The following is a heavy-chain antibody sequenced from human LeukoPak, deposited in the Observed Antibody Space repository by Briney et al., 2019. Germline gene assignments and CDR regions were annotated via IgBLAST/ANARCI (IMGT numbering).Heavy chain of an antibody. D-gene: IGHD5-24*01. CDR2: IIPIFGTA. CDR1: GGTFSSYA. V-gene: IGHV1-69*05. CDR3: ASTTVEMPFYAFDI. Sequence: SVKVSCKASGGTFSSYAISWVRQAPGQGLEWMGGIIPIFGTANYAQKFQGRVTITTDESTSTAYMELSSLRSEDTAVYYCASTTVEMPFYAFDIWGQGTMVTVSS. J-gene: IGHJ3*02.